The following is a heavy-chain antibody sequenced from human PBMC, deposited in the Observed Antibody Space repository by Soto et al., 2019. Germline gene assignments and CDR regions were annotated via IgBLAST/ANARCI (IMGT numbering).Heavy chain of an antibody. CDR1: GFTFSSYA. CDR3: AKDLGVIGGSYYDY. Sequence: EVQLLESGGGLVQPGGSLRLSCAASGFTFSSYAMSWVRQAPGKGLEWVSAISGSGGSTYYADSVKGRFTISRDNSKNTLYLQMKSLRAEDTAVYYCAKDLGVIGGSYYDYWGQGTLVTVSS. D-gene: IGHD2-21*01. CDR2: ISGSGGST. J-gene: IGHJ4*02. V-gene: IGHV3-23*01.